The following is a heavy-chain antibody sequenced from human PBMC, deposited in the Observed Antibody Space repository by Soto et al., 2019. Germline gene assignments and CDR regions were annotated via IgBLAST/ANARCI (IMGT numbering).Heavy chain of an antibody. V-gene: IGHV3-48*03. Sequence: EVQLVESGGGLVQPGGSLRLSCAASGFTFSSYEMNWVRQAPGKGLEWVSYISSSGSTIYYADYVKGRFTISRDNAKNSLYLQMRSLRAEDTAVYYCAREVCGYSYGYYYYGMDVWGQGTTVTVSS. D-gene: IGHD5-18*01. CDR2: ISSSGSTI. J-gene: IGHJ6*02. CDR3: AREVCGYSYGYYYYGMDV. CDR1: GFTFSSYE.